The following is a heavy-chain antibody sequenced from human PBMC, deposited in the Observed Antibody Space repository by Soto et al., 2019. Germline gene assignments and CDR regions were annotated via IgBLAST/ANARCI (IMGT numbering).Heavy chain of an antibody. CDR2: IAPIGYST. V-gene: IGHV3-23*01. Sequence: EVQLLESGGGLVQPGGSLRLSCAVSGLTFRNHAMSWVRQAPGKGLEWVSTIAPIGYSTHYAGSVEGRFTISRDASKSTLDLQMNSLRADDTAVYYCVSWVSPHFDYWGQGTLVSVSS. J-gene: IGHJ4*02. D-gene: IGHD2-8*01. CDR3: VSWVSPHFDY. CDR1: GLTFRNHA.